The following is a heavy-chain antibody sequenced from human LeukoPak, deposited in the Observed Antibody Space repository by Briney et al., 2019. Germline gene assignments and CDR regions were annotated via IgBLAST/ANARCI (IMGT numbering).Heavy chain of an antibody. V-gene: IGHV4-61*01. D-gene: IGHD2-2*01. CDR3: ARDRDIVVVPAAGKYYYYGMDV. J-gene: IGHJ6*04. CDR1: GGSVSSGSYY. CDR2: IYYSGST. Sequence: SETLSLTCTVSGGSVSSGSYYWSWIRQPPGKGLEWIGYIYYSGSTNYNPSLKSRITISVDTSKNQFSLKLSSVTAADTAVYYCARDRDIVVVPAAGKYYYYGMDVWGKGTTVTVSS.